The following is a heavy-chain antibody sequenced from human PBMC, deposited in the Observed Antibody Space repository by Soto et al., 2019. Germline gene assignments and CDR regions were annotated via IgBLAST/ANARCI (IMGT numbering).Heavy chain of an antibody. V-gene: IGHV1-69*13. CDR1: GGTFSSYA. D-gene: IGHD6-25*01. J-gene: IGHJ3*02. CDR3: ARKGHRGPRDAFDI. Sequence: SVKVSCKASGGTFSSYAISWVRQAPGQGLEWTGGIIPIFGTANYAQKFQGRVTITADESTSTAYMELSSLRSEDTAVYYWARKGHRGPRDAFDIWGQGTMVTVSS. CDR2: IIPIFGTA.